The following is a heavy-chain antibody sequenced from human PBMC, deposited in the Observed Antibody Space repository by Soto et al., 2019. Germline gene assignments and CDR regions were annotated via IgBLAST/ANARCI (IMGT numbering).Heavy chain of an antibody. V-gene: IGHV4-34*01. D-gene: IGHD1-1*01. J-gene: IGHJ4*02. CDR1: GGSFRDYY. Sequence: SETLSLTCAVYGGSFRDYYWSWIRQTPDRGLEWIGEINHSGRTNYNPSLKSRVTVSVDTSKNQFSLKVTSVTAADTAIYHCARGQGTTEVNDGPGYWGQGTMVTVSS. CDR2: INHSGRT. CDR3: ARGQGTTEVNDGPGY.